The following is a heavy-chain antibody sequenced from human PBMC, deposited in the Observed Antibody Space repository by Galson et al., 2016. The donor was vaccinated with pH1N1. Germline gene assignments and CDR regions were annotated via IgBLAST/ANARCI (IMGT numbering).Heavy chain of an antibody. CDR2: IGGNGGST. V-gene: IGHV3-23*01. CDR1: GFTFGRYA. Sequence: SLRLSCAASGFTFGRYAMSWVRQAPGKGLEWVSGIGGNGGSTYYADSVKGRFTISRDNAKNTLYLQMNNLRAEDTAVYYCAKDESSMIVVVRGLFAFWGQGTMVTVSS. D-gene: IGHD3-22*01. J-gene: IGHJ3*01. CDR3: AKDESSMIVVVRGLFAF.